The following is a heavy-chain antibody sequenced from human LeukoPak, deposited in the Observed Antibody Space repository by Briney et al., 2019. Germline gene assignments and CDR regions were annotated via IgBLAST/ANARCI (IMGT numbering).Heavy chain of an antibody. CDR3: AREGSHRLGCFVSGEYYYYGIDV. V-gene: IGHV4-61*01. CDR2: IYYSGNT. Sequence: SETLSLTCTVSGCSVSSDSYYWSWLRQPPGKGLVGIRYIYYSGNTNYNPSLKRPVTITETTYKNQYPLKVSSVTAADTAVYYWAREGSHRLGCFVSGEYYYYGIDVWGKGTTVTLSS. CDR1: GCSVSSDSYY. J-gene: IGHJ6*04. D-gene: IGHD3-9*01.